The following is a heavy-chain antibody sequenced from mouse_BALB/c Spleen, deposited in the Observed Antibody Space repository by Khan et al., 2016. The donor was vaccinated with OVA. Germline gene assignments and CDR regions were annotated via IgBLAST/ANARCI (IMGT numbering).Heavy chain of an antibody. CDR3: ARIKKIVATYFDY. J-gene: IGHJ2*01. Sequence: QVQLKQSGAELVKAGASVKLSCKASGYTFTSYWMHWVKQRLGQGLEWFAETNPTNGSTYYNEKSKSKATLTVDKSSSTAYMLLSGPTFEDSAVYYGARIKKIVATYFDYWGQGTTLTGSS. D-gene: IGHD1-1*01. CDR2: TNPTNGST. CDR1: GYTFTSYW. V-gene: IGHV1S81*02.